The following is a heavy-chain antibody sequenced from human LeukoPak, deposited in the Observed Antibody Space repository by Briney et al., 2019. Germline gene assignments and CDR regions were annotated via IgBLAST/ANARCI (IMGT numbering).Heavy chain of an antibody. V-gene: IGHV3-23*01. CDR3: ARDVSMDIGGSDC. J-gene: IGHJ4*02. CDR1: GFSFSTYA. Sequence: GGSLRLSCAASGFSFSTYAMTWLRQAPGKGLEWVSTTTDSGGSTHYADAVKGRFTMSRDNSKDTLYLQLNSLRAEDTAVYYCARDVSMDIGGSDCWGPGTLVTVSS. CDR2: TTDSGGST. D-gene: IGHD2-2*03.